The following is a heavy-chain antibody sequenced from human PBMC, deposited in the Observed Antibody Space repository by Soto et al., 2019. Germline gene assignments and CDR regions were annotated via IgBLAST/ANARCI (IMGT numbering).Heavy chain of an antibody. CDR1: GYTFTSYY. Sequence: GASVKVSCKASGYTFTSYYMHWVRQAPGQGLEWMGIINPSGGSTSYAQKFQGRVTMTRDTSTSTVYMELSSLRSEDTAVYYCARERRFPGGQPRGSGSLFDYWGQGTLVTVSS. V-gene: IGHV1-46*01. J-gene: IGHJ4*02. CDR2: INPSGGST. CDR3: ARERRFPGGQPRGSGSLFDY. D-gene: IGHD1-26*01.